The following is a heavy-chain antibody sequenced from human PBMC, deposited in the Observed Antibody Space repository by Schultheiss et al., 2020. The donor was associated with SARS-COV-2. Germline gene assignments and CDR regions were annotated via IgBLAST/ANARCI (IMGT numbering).Heavy chain of an antibody. CDR3: ARDMRPSSYSSGWYFYFDY. CDR2: IYYSGST. CDR1: GGSISSYY. V-gene: IGHV4-59*12. D-gene: IGHD6-19*01. J-gene: IGHJ4*02. Sequence: SQTLSLTCTVSGGSISSYYWSWIRQPPGKGLEWIGYIYYSGSTNYNPSLKSRVTISVDTSKNRFSLKLSSVTAEDTAVYYCARDMRPSSYSSGWYFYFDYCGQGALVTVSS.